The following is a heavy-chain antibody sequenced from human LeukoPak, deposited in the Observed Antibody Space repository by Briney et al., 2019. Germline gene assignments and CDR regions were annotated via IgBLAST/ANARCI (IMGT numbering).Heavy chain of an antibody. Sequence: GGSLRLSCAASGFTCSRIAMSWVRQAPGKGLEWVSAIRSNGETVYNADSVKGRFTISRDNSRQTLFLQMSSLRVEDTATYYCAKGQELDDGVFDSWGQGTLVTVSS. V-gene: IGHV3-23*01. CDR1: GFTCSRIA. D-gene: IGHD1-1*01. CDR3: AKGQELDDGVFDS. CDR2: IRSNGETV. J-gene: IGHJ4*02.